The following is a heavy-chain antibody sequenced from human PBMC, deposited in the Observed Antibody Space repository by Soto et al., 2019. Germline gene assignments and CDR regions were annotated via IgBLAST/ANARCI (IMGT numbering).Heavy chain of an antibody. CDR1: GGSFSGYY. D-gene: IGHD4-17*01. Sequence: QVQLQQWGAGLLKPSETLSLTCAVYGGSFSGYYWSWIRQPPGKGLEWLGEINHSGSTNYNPSLKSRVTISVDTSKNQFSLKLNSVTAADTAVYYCARGRRTAVTIDYWGQGTLVTVSS. CDR2: INHSGST. CDR3: ARGRRTAVTIDY. V-gene: IGHV4-34*01. J-gene: IGHJ4*02.